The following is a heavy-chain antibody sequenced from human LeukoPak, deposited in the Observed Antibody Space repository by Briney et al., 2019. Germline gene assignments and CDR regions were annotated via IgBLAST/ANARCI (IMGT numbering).Heavy chain of an antibody. Sequence: ASVKVSCKASGYTFTGYYMHWARQAPGQGLEWMGWINPNSGGTNYAQKFQDRVTMTRDTSISTAYMELSRLRSDDTAVYYCARDRAALGPREFDPWGQGTLVTVSS. V-gene: IGHV1-2*02. CDR1: GYTFTGYY. J-gene: IGHJ5*02. CDR3: ARDRAALGPREFDP. D-gene: IGHD3-16*01. CDR2: INPNSGGT.